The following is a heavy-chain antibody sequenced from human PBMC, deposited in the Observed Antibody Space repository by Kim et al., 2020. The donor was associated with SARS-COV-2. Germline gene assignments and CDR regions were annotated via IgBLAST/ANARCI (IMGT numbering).Heavy chain of an antibody. J-gene: IGHJ4*02. Sequence: SGYYADSVKGRFFISRDDAKSSLYLQMNSLRDDDTAVYYCAKAKTYYFDYWGQGILVTVSS. CDR3: AKAKTYYFDY. V-gene: IGHV3-48*02. CDR2: SG.